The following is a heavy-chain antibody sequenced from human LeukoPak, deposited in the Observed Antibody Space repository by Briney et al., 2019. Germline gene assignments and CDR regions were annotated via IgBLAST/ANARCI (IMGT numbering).Heavy chain of an antibody. CDR1: GFTFSSYE. D-gene: IGHD3-10*01. CDR3: ARAGYYGSGSYGY. V-gene: IGHV3-48*03. CDR2: ISSSGSTI. J-gene: IGHJ4*02. Sequence: WGSLRLSCAASGFTFSSYEMSWVRQAPGKGLEWVSYISSSGSTIYYADSVKGRFTISRDNAKNSLYLQMNSLRAEDTAVYYCARAGYYGSGSYGYWGQGTLVTVSS.